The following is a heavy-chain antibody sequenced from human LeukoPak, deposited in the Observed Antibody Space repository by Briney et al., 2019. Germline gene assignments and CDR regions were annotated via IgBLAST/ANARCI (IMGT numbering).Heavy chain of an antibody. CDR1: GFTFSSYG. V-gene: IGHV3-33*01. CDR3: ARDRGQWLVLDAFDI. Sequence: GGSLRLSCAASGFTFSSYGMHWVRQAPGKGLEWMAVIWYDGSNKYYADSVKGRFTISRDNSKNTLYLQMNSLRAEDTAVYYCARDRGQWLVLDAFDIWGQGTMVTVSS. D-gene: IGHD6-19*01. J-gene: IGHJ3*02. CDR2: IWYDGSNK.